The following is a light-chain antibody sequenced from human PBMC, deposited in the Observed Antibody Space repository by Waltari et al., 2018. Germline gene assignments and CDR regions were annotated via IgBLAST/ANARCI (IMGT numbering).Light chain of an antibody. CDR3: QQYYSTPWT. Sequence: DIVMTESPVSLAVSLGQRAAMHCNSSQSVLYSSNNKNYLAWYQQKPGQPPKLLIYLASTRESGVPDRFSGSGSGTDFTLTISSLQAEDVAVYYCQQYYSTPWTFGQGTKVEIK. J-gene: IGKJ1*01. CDR2: LAS. CDR1: QSVLYSSNNKNY. V-gene: IGKV4-1*01.